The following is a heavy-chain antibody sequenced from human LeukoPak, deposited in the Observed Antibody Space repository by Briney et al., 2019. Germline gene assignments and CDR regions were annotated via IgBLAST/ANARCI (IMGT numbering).Heavy chain of an antibody. CDR2: ISYDGSNK. D-gene: IGHD3-3*01. Sequence: GGSLRLSCAASGFTFSSYAMHWVRQAPGKGLEWVAVISYDGSNKYYADSVKGRFTISRDNSKNTLYLQMNSLRAEDTAVYYCAKDRITIFGVVRTLYYFDYWGQGTLVTVSS. CDR3: AKDRITIFGVVRTLYYFDY. V-gene: IGHV3-30-3*01. J-gene: IGHJ4*02. CDR1: GFTFSSYA.